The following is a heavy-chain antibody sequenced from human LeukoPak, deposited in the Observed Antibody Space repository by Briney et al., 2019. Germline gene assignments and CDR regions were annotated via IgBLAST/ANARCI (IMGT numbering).Heavy chain of an antibody. CDR2: ISGSGGST. Sequence: PGGYLRLSCAASGFTFSSYAMSWVRQAPGKGLEWVSAISGSGGSTYYADSVKGRFTISRDNSKNTLYLQMNSLRAEDTAVYYCAKDGTESYYDFWSGLTGYYFDYWGQGTLVTVSS. D-gene: IGHD3-3*01. J-gene: IGHJ4*02. CDR3: AKDGTESYYDFWSGLTGYYFDY. V-gene: IGHV3-23*01. CDR1: GFTFSSYA.